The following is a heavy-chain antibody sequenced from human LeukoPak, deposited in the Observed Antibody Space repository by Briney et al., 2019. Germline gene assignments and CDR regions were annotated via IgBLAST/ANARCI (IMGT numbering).Heavy chain of an antibody. V-gene: IGHV3-74*01. CDR2: INTDGSST. J-gene: IGHJ4*02. CDR3: ARDLRD. Sequence: GESLRLSCAASGFTFDDYAMHWVRQAPGKGLVWVSRINTDGSSTSYADSVKGRFTVSRDNAKNTLYLQMSSLRAEDTAMYYCARDLRDWGQGTLVTVSS. CDR1: GFTFDDYA.